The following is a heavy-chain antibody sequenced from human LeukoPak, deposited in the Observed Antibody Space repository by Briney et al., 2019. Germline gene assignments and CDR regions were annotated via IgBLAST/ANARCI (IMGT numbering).Heavy chain of an antibody. CDR2: IYYSGST. J-gene: IGHJ3*02. V-gene: IGHV4-39*07. Sequence: SETLSLTCTVSGGSISSSSYYWGWIRQPPGKGLEWIGSIYYSGSTYYNPSLKGRVTISVDTSKNQFSLKLSSVTAADTAVYYCAGYQEDAFDIWGQGTMVTVSS. CDR3: AGYQEDAFDI. CDR1: GGSISSSSYY. D-gene: IGHD2-2*01.